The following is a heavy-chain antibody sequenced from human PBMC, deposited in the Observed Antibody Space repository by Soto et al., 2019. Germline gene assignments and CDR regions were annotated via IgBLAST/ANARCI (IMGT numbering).Heavy chain of an antibody. J-gene: IGHJ4*02. CDR2: ISYDGSSK. CDR3: ATGPDYNDASGYIAY. CDR1: GLAFSTHA. Sequence: QVQLAESGGGVVQPGRSLRLSCAASGLAFSTHAMHWVRQAPGKGLEWVAVISYDGSSKYYKDSVKGRFTISRDNSKYTLYVQMNSLRNEDTAVYYCATGPDYNDASGYIAYWGQGTLVTVSS. V-gene: IGHV3-30-3*01. D-gene: IGHD3-22*01.